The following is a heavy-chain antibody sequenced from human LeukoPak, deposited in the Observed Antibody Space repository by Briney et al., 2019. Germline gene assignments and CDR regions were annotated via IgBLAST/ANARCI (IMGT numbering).Heavy chain of an antibody. D-gene: IGHD6-13*01. CDR2: INPNSGGT. CDR1: GYTFTGYY. Sequence: ASVKVSCKASGYTFTGYYMHWVRQAPGQGLEWMGWINPNSGGTNYAQKFQGRVTMTRDTSISTAYMELSSLRSEDTAVYYCARVGKGSSRYSVDYWGQGTLVTVSS. J-gene: IGHJ4*02. V-gene: IGHV1-2*02. CDR3: ARVGKGSSRYSVDY.